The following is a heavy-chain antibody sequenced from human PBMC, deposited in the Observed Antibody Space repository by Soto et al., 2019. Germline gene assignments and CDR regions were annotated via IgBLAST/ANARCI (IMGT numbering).Heavy chain of an antibody. CDR3: AREVVTMVRGVTHYYYYGMDV. CDR1: GDSVSSNSAA. Sequence: QVQLQQSGPGLVKPSQTLSLTCAISGDSVSSNSAAWNWIRQSPSRGLEWLGRTYYRSKWYNDYAVSVKSRITINPDTSKNQFSLQLNSVTPEDTAVYYCAREVVTMVRGVTHYYYYGMDVWGQGTTVTVSS. V-gene: IGHV6-1*01. D-gene: IGHD3-10*01. CDR2: TYYRSKWYN. J-gene: IGHJ6*02.